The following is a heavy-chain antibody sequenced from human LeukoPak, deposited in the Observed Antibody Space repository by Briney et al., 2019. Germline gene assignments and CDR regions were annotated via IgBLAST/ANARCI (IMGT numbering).Heavy chain of an antibody. Sequence: GGSLRLSCVGSGFTLSSYAMSWVRQAPGKGLEWVSAISGSGTRTYYADSVKGRFTISRDNSKNTLYLQMNSLRAEDTAVYYCARPYGSGSYYASSRRCYYGMDVWGQGTTVTVSS. V-gene: IGHV3-23*01. D-gene: IGHD3-10*01. CDR1: GFTLSSYA. CDR2: ISGSGTRT. J-gene: IGHJ6*02. CDR3: ARPYGSGSYYASSRRCYYGMDV.